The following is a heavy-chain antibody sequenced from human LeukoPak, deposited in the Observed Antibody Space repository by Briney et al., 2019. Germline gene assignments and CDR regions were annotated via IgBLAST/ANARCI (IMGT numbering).Heavy chain of an antibody. CDR3: ARSGDYDPHFDY. CDR1: GGSISSGGYY. Sequence: SETLSLTCTVSGGSISSGGYYWSWIRQHPGKGLEWFGYIYYSGSTYYNPSLKSRVTISVDTSKNQFSLKLSSVTAADTAVYYCARSGDYDPHFDYWGQGTLVTVSS. D-gene: IGHD4-17*01. J-gene: IGHJ4*02. V-gene: IGHV4-31*03. CDR2: IYYSGST.